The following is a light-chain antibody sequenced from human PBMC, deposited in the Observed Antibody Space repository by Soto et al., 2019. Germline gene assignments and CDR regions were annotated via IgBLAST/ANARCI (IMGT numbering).Light chain of an antibody. CDR2: LGS. CDR3: MQALQIRVE. J-gene: IGKJ1*01. Sequence: DRVMTQFPLSLSVTPGEPASISCRSSQSLLHSNGYNYLDWYVQKPGQSPQLRIYLGSNRASGAPDRFRGSGPGTDFTLKIRRVEAEDVGVYYCMQALQIRVEFGQGTKVEIK. CDR1: QSLLHSNGYNY. V-gene: IGKV2-28*01.